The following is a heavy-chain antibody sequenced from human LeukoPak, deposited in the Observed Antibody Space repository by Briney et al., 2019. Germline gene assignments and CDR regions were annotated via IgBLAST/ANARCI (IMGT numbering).Heavy chain of an antibody. V-gene: IGHV3-30*03. D-gene: IGHD3-3*01. CDR3: ARATPPGLFFES. J-gene: IGHJ4*02. Sequence: GGSLRLSCAASGFTFSDCAMHWVRQAPGKGLEWVAVVLYDGTTKYYADSVQGRFIISTDNSNNTLYLEMTSLRPEDTAIYYCARATPPGLFFESWGQGSLVTVSS. CDR1: GFTFSDCA. CDR2: VLYDGTTK.